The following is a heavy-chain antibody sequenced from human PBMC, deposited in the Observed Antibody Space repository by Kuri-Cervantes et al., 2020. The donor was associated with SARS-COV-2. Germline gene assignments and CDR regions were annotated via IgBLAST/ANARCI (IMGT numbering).Heavy chain of an antibody. CDR2: ITAFNGNT. J-gene: IGHJ5*02. D-gene: IGHD1-20*01. CDR1: GYTFTYRR. CDR3: ARDRGPNNWTLRWFDP. V-gene: IGHV1-45*02. Sequence: SVKVSCKASGYTFTYRRLHWVRQAPGQALEWMGWITAFNGNTEYAQKVLDRVTITTDRSINTAYMELSSLRSEDTAVYYCARDRGPNNWTLRWFDPWGQGTLVTVSS.